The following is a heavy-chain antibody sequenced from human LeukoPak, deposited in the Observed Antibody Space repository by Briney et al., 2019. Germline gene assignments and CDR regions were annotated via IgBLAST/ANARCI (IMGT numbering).Heavy chain of an antibody. CDR1: GFTFGDYA. CDR3: AKESGIRSYGAYFPH. V-gene: IGHV3-11*06. CDR2: ISSSSSYT. Sequence: GRSLRLSCTASGFTFGDYAMTWVRQAPGKGLEWGSYISSSSSYTNYADSVKGRFTISRDNSKSTLYLQMSSLKAEDTAVYYCAKESGIRSYGAYFPHWGQGTLVTVSS. D-gene: IGHD4-17*01. J-gene: IGHJ1*01.